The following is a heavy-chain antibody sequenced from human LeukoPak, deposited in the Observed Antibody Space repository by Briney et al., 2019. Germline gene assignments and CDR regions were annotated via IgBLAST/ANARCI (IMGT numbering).Heavy chain of an antibody. CDR2: IADSGGST. J-gene: IGHJ4*02. Sequence: GGSPRLSCAASGFTFSSYAMSWVRQAPGKGLEWVSGIADSGGSTYYADSVKGRFTISRDNSKNTLHLQMNSLRAEDTAVYYCAKIHDILTGYSQYTYYFDYWGQGTLVTVSP. CDR3: AKIHDILTGYSQYTYYFDY. V-gene: IGHV3-23*01. D-gene: IGHD3-9*01. CDR1: GFTFSSYA.